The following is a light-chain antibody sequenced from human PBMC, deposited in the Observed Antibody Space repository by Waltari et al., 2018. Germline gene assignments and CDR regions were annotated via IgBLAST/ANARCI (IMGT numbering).Light chain of an antibody. J-gene: IGKJ4*01. CDR3: QQRSNWPALT. Sequence: EIVLIQSPATLSLSPGERAALSCRASPSVCSYLAWYQQKPGQAPRLLIYDASNRATGIPARFSGSGSGTDFTLTISSLEPEDFAVYYCQQRSNWPALTFGGGTKVEIK. CDR2: DAS. V-gene: IGKV3-11*01. CDR1: PSVCSY.